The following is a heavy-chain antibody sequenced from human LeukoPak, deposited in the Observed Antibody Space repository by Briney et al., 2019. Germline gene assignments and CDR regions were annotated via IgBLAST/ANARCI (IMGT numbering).Heavy chain of an antibody. Sequence: GASVKVSCKASGYTFTSYGISWVRQAPGQGLEWMGWISAYNGNTNYAQKLQGRVTMTTDTSTSTAYMELRSLRSDDTAVYYCTIGGEGYYYDSSGYNYVPGDYWGQGTLVTVSS. CDR2: ISAYNGNT. D-gene: IGHD3-22*01. CDR1: GYTFTSYG. CDR3: TIGGEGYYYDSSGYNYVPGDY. J-gene: IGHJ4*02. V-gene: IGHV1-18*01.